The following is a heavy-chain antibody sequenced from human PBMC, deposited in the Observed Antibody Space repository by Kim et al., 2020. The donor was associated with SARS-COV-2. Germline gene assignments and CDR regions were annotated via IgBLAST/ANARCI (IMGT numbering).Heavy chain of an antibody. V-gene: IGHV3-48*02. Sequence: GGSLRLSCAASGFIFSSYSMNWVRQAPGKGLEWVSYISSSSSLIYYADSVKGRFTISRDNAKNSLYLQMNSLRDDDTAVYYCARDDELDNCSGAGCQGRGGWYWGQGTLVTVSS. CDR3: ARDDELDNCSGAGCQGRGGWY. J-gene: IGHJ4*02. CDR2: ISSSSSLI. CDR1: GFIFSSYS. D-gene: IGHD2-15*01.